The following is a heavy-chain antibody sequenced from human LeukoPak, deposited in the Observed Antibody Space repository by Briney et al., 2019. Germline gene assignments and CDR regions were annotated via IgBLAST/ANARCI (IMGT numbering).Heavy chain of an antibody. V-gene: IGHV1-69*04. Sequence: SVKVSCKASGGTFSSYAISWVRQAPGQGLEWMGRIIPILGIANYAQKFQGRVTITADKSTSTAYMELSSLRSEDTAVYYRARMYYYDSSGYYYSGSHAFDIWGQGTMVTVSS. CDR3: ARMYYYDSSGYYYSGSHAFDI. CDR2: IIPILGIA. J-gene: IGHJ3*02. D-gene: IGHD3-22*01. CDR1: GGTFSSYA.